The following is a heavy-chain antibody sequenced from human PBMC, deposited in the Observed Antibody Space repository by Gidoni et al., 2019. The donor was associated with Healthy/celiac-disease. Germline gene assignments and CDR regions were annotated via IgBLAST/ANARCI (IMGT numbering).Heavy chain of an antibody. Sequence: EVQLVESGGGLVQPGRSLRLSCAASGFTFDDYAMHWVRQAPGKGLEWVSGISWNSGSIGYADSVKGRFTISRGNAKNSLYLQMNSLRAEDTALYYCAKGGIAVAGKPWTFDYWGQGTLVTVSS. J-gene: IGHJ4*02. D-gene: IGHD6-19*01. CDR3: AKGGIAVAGKPWTFDY. CDR2: ISWNSGSI. V-gene: IGHV3-9*01. CDR1: GFTFDDYA.